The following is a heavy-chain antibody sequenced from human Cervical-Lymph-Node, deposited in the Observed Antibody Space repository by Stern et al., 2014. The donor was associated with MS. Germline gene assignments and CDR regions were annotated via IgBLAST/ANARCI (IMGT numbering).Heavy chain of an antibody. Sequence: EMQLVESGGGLVQPGGSLRLSCAASGFTFSSYWLHWVRQAPGKGLVWVSRINRDGSSTSYADSVKGRFPISRDNAKNTLYLQMNSLRAEDTAVYYCARVSAYCGGDCYLDYWGQGTLVTVSS. CDR2: INRDGSST. J-gene: IGHJ4*02. V-gene: IGHV3-74*02. CDR3: ARVSAYCGGDCYLDY. D-gene: IGHD2-21*02. CDR1: GFTFSSYW.